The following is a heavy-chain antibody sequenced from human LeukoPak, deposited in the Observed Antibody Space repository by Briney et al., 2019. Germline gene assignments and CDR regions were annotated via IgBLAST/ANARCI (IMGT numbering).Heavy chain of an antibody. V-gene: IGHV4-59*01. Sequence: SETLSLTCTVSGVSINRYYWRWLRQPPGKGLEWIGYIYYSGCTNYNPSLTHRVTISVDTSKNQFSLELSSVTAADTAVYYCARVGDCGGDCSHFDYWGQGTLVTVSS. CDR3: ARVGDCGGDCSHFDY. CDR1: GVSINRYY. D-gene: IGHD2-21*02. J-gene: IGHJ4*02. CDR2: IYYSGCT.